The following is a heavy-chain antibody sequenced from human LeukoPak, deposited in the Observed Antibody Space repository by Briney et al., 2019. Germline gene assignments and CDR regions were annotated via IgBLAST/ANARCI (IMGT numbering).Heavy chain of an antibody. CDR3: ARWWSYDSSNYYSRFFDY. D-gene: IGHD3-22*01. J-gene: IGHJ4*02. CDR1: GGTFSSYA. Sequence: ASVKVSCKASGGTFSSYAISWVRQAPGQGLEWMGGIIPIFGTANYAQKFQGRVTITTDESTSTAYMELSSLRSEDTAVYYCARWWSYDSSNYYSRFFDYWGQGTLVTVSS. CDR2: IIPIFGTA. V-gene: IGHV1-69*05.